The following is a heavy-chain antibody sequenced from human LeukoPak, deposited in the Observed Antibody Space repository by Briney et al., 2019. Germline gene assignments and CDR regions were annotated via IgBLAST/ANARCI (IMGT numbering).Heavy chain of an antibody. CDR2: IYYSGST. J-gene: IGHJ4*02. CDR3: ARHDEYSSSPESLYFDY. D-gene: IGHD6-6*01. V-gene: IGHV4-39*01. Sequence: SETLSLTCTVSGGSISSSSYYWGWIRQPPGKGLEWIGSIYYSGSTYYNPSLKSRVTISVDTSKNQFSLKLSSVTAADTAVYYCARHDEYSSSPESLYFDYWGQGTLVTVSS. CDR1: GGSISSSSYY.